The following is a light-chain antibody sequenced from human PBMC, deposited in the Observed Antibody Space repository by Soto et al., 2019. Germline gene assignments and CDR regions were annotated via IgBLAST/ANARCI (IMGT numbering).Light chain of an antibody. Sequence: DIQMTQSPSTLSSSVGDRFTISFRSSQSISRWLAWYQQKPGKAPKILISDASILENGVPSRFSGTGSGTEFTLTISSLQPDDFATYFCQQYNSFSLITFGQGTRLEIK. J-gene: IGKJ5*01. CDR3: QQYNSFSLIT. CDR1: QSISRW. V-gene: IGKV1-5*01. CDR2: DAS.